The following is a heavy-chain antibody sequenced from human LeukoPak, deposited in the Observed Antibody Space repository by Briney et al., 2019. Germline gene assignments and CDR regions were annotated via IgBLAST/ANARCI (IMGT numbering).Heavy chain of an antibody. D-gene: IGHD3-22*01. CDR3: VSFYETY. CDR2: INSDGSWT. V-gene: IGHV3-74*01. CDR1: GDYW. J-gene: IGHJ4*02. Sequence: GGSLRLSCAASGDYWMHWVRQTPGKGLVWVSHINSDGSWTSYADSVKGRFTISKDNAKNTVYLQMNSLRAEDTAVYYCVSFYETYWGRGTLVTVSS.